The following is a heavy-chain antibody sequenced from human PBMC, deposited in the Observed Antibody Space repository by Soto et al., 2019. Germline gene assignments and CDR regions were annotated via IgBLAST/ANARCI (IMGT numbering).Heavy chain of an antibody. CDR1: GFSVSTYA. CDR3: AKNYVASGYWYNAFYS. V-gene: IGHV3-30*18. CDR2: MSSDGNTI. J-gene: IGHJ4*02. D-gene: IGHD1-20*01. Sequence: QVQLVESGGGVVQPGRSLRLSCAASGFSVSTYAMHWVRQAPGKGLEWVTFMSSDGNTIYYPDSVKGRFTISRDTSKDTIYLQMNSLRPEDTAVYYCAKNYVASGYWYNAFYSWGQGTLVTVSS.